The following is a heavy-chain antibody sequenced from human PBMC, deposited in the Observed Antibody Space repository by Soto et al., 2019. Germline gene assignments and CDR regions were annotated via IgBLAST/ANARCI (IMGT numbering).Heavy chain of an antibody. CDR2: ISGSGGST. V-gene: IGHV3-23*01. J-gene: IGHJ6*02. Sequence: PGGSLRLSCAASGFTFSSYAMSWVRQAPGKGLEWVSAISGSGGSTYYADSVKGRFTISRDNSKNTLYLQMNSLRAEDTAVYYCAKDGSHYYYGSGSYYDSNYYYGMDVWGQGTTVTVSS. CDR3: AKDGSHYYYGSGSYYDSNYYYGMDV. CDR1: GFTFSSYA. D-gene: IGHD3-10*01.